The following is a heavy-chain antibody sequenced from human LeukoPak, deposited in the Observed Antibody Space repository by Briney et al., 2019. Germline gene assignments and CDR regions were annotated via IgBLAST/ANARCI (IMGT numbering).Heavy chain of an antibody. CDR3: AKDPVRIAAAGLFDY. Sequence: PGGSLRLSCAASGFTFSSYGMHWVRQAPGKGLEWVAVISYDGSNKYYADSVKGRFTISRDNSKNTLYLQMNSLRAEDTAVYYCAKDPVRIAAAGLFDYWGQGTLVTVSS. CDR2: ISYDGSNK. D-gene: IGHD6-13*01. V-gene: IGHV3-30*18. J-gene: IGHJ4*02. CDR1: GFTFSSYG.